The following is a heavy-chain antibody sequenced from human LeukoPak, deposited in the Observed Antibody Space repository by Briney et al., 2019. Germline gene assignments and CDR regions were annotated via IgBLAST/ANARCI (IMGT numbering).Heavy chain of an antibody. CDR3: ARQSSGIAATDKIDY. J-gene: IGHJ4*02. CDR2: FTSMSRTI. CDR1: GFTFSSYA. D-gene: IGHD6-13*01. Sequence: GGSLRLSCAASGFTFSSYAMTWVRQAPGKGLEWVSSFTSMSRTIYYADSVKGRFAISRDDAKKSLYLQMNSLRVEDTAIYYCARQSSGIAATDKIDYWGQGTLVTVSS. V-gene: IGHV3-21*01.